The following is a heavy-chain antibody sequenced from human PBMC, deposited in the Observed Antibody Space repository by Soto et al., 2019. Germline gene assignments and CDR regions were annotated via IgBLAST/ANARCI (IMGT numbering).Heavy chain of an antibody. J-gene: IGHJ4*02. V-gene: IGHV1-69*13. Sequence: AASVKVSCKASGGTFSSYAISWVRQAPGQGLEWMGGIIPIFGTANYAQRFQGRVTITADESTSTAYMELSSLRSEDTAVYYCARAETGPGSGWGQGTLVTVSS. CDR3: ARAETGPGSG. D-gene: IGHD1-1*01. CDR2: IIPIFGTA. CDR1: GGTFSSYA.